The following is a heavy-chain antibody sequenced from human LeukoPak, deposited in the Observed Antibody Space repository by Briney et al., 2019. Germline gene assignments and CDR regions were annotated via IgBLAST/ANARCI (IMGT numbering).Heavy chain of an antibody. V-gene: IGHV4-34*01. CDR1: GGSFSGYY. CDR2: INHSGST. J-gene: IGHJ4*02. Sequence: SETLSLTCAVYGGSFSGYYWSWIRQPPGKGLEWIGEINHSGSTNYNPSLKSRVTISVDTSKNQFSLKLSSVTAADTAVYYCARDPIGYSYGLFDWGQGTLVTVSS. CDR3: ARDPIGYSYGLFD. D-gene: IGHD5-18*01.